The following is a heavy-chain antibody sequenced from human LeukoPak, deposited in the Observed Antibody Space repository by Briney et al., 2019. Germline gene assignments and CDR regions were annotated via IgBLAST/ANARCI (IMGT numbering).Heavy chain of an antibody. CDR1: GDSFSSNSAA. Sequence: SQTLSLTCVISGDSFSSNSAAWHWLRQSPSRGLEWLGRTYYRSKWYNDYAVSVKSRITINPDTSKNQFSLQVNSVTPEDTAVYYCAREGGYYYGSLQHWGQGTLVIVSS. CDR3: AREGGYYYGSLQH. D-gene: IGHD3-10*01. CDR2: TYYRSKWYN. V-gene: IGHV6-1*01. J-gene: IGHJ1*01.